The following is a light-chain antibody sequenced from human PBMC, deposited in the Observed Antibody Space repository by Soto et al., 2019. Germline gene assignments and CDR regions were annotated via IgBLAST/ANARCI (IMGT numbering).Light chain of an antibody. V-gene: IGKV2-24*01. CDR3: MQATQFPHT. Sequence: DIVMTQTPLSSPVTLGQPASISCRSSQSLLDSDGDTYLSWLQQRTGQPPRLLIYKTSSRFSGVTDRFSGIEAETDYTLKISRIDVEDVGVYYCMQATQFPHTIGQRIKLEI. J-gene: IGKJ2*01. CDR2: KTS. CDR1: QSLLDSDGDTY.